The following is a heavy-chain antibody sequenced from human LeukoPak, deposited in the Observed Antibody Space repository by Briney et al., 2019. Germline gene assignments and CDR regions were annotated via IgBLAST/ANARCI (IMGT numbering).Heavy chain of an antibody. CDR2: INHSGST. Sequence: SETLSLTCAVYGGSFSGYYWSRIRQPPGKGLEWIGEINHSGSTNYNPSLKSRVTISVDTSKNQFSLKLSSVTAADTAVYYCARGHSSGYYSGSIDYWGQGTLVTVSS. V-gene: IGHV4-34*01. CDR1: GGSFSGYY. D-gene: IGHD3-22*01. CDR3: ARGHSSGYYSGSIDY. J-gene: IGHJ4*02.